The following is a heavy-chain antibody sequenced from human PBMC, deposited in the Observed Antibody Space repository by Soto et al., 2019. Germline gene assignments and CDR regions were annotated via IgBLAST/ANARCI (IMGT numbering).Heavy chain of an antibody. J-gene: IGHJ4*02. D-gene: IGHD1-1*01. Sequence: QVQLVESEGGVVQPGRSLRLSCTASGFTFSNYGMHWVRQAPGKGLEWVTVISYDGNVAYYADSVKGRFTSSRDNSKNTLYLQMNSLRTEDTAVYYWAKEGPITNWYFDYWGQGPLVSVSS. CDR3: AKEGPITNWYFDY. CDR2: ISYDGNVA. V-gene: IGHV3-30*18. CDR1: GFTFSNYG.